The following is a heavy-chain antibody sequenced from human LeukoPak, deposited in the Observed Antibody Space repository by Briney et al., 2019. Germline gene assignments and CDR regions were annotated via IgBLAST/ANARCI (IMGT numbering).Heavy chain of an antibody. CDR1: GFTFSSYA. D-gene: IGHD4-17*01. J-gene: IGHJ6*02. Sequence: GGSLRLSCATSGFTFSSYAMSWVRQAPGKGLEWVSATSGSGGSTYYADSVKGRFTISRDNSKNTLYLQMNSLRAEDTAVYYCAKVGHDYGDYGYYYYYGMDVWGQGTTVTVSS. V-gene: IGHV3-23*01. CDR2: TSGSGGST. CDR3: AKVGHDYGDYGYYYYYGMDV.